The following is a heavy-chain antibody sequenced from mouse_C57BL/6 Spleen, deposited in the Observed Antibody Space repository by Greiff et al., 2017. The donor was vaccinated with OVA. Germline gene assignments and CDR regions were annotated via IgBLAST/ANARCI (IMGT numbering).Heavy chain of an antibody. J-gene: IGHJ4*01. CDR2: IDPNSGGT. V-gene: IGHV1-72*01. CDR3: ARGGYYGTYAMDY. D-gene: IGHD1-1*01. Sequence: QVQLQQPGAELVKPGASVKLSCKASGYTFTSYWMHWVKQRPGRGFEWIGRIDPNSGGTKYNEKFKSKATLTVDKPSSTAYMQLSSLTSEDSAVYYCARGGYYGTYAMDYWGQGTSVTVSS. CDR1: GYTFTSYW.